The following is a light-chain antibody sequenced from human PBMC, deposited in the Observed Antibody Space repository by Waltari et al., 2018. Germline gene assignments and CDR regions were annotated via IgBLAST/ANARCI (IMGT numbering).Light chain of an antibody. CDR1: QSLLDSDDGNTY. J-gene: IGKJ2*01. CDR2: TVS. V-gene: IGKV2-40*01. Sequence: IVMTQTPLSLFVTPGEPASISCRSSQSLLDSDDGNTYLDWHLQKPGQSPHLLIYTVSYRASGVPDRFTGSGSGTDFTLKISRVEAEDVGVYYCMQRIEFPYTFGQGTKLEIK. CDR3: MQRIEFPYT.